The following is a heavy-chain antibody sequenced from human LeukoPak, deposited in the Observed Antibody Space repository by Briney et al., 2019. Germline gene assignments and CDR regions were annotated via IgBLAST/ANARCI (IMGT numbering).Heavy chain of an antibody. J-gene: IGHJ5*02. CDR3: ARDFKGSLNNWFDP. CDR1: GYTFTGYF. CDR2: ISPNSGGT. V-gene: IGHV1-2*06. Sequence: ASVKVSCKASGYTFTGYFMLWVRPAPGQGLERMGRISPNSGGTNYAQKFQGRVTMTRDTSISTAYMELSRLRSDDTAVYYCARDFKGSLNNWFDPWGQGTLVTVSS. D-gene: IGHD1-26*01.